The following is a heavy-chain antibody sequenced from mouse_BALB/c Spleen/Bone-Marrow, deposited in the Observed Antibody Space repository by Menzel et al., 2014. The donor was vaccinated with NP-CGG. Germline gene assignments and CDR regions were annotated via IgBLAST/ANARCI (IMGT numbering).Heavy chain of an antibody. J-gene: IGHJ3*01. Sequence: EVQLVESGGGLVKSGGSLKLSCAASGFTFSNYGMSWVRQTPEKRLEWVATISSGGSYTFYSDSVKGRFTISRDNAKNNLYLQLSSLRSEDTALYYCARQAYYDQTEVSFVYWGQGTLVTVSA. V-gene: IGHV5-9-2*01. CDR1: GFTFSNYG. CDR2: ISSGGSYT. CDR3: ARQAYYDQTEVSFVY. D-gene: IGHD2-4*01.